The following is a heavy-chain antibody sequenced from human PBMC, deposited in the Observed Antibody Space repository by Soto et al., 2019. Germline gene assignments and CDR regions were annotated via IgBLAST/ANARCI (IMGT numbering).Heavy chain of an antibody. Sequence: QVRLQEWGPGLVKPSQTLSLKCSVSGGSITTGGRYWSWIRQLPGKGLEWIGDIYYSGNTYYNASLKSLFNISVEAAKNQFSLKLSSVTAADTAVYYCAQALVFTGGDGFDIWGQGRLVTVSS. D-gene: IGHD1-1*01. J-gene: IGHJ3*02. CDR1: GGSITTGGRY. CDR3: AQALVFTGGDGFDI. CDR2: IYYSGNT. V-gene: IGHV4-31*01.